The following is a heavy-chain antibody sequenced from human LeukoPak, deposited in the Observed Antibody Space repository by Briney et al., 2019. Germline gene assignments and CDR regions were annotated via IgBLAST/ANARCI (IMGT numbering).Heavy chain of an antibody. J-gene: IGHJ6*02. V-gene: IGHV3-53*01. CDR1: GFTVSSNY. D-gene: IGHD4-17*01. CDR3: ARDWAYGDPPQNYYYYGMGV. CDR2: IYSGGST. Sequence: TGGSVRLSCAASGFTVSSNYMSWVRQAPGKGLEWVSVIYSGGSTYYADSVKGRFTISRDNSKNTLYLQMNSLRAEDTAVYYCARDWAYGDPPQNYYYYGMGVWGQGTTLTVSS.